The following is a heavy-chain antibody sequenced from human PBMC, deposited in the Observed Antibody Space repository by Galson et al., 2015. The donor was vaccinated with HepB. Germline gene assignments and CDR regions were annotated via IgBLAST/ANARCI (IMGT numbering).Heavy chain of an antibody. CDR3: ARTYYDILTGYPEYQGYFQH. CDR1: GYTFTGYY. D-gene: IGHD3-9*01. Sequence: SVKVSCKASGYTFTGYYMHWVRQAPGQGLEWMGWINPNSGGTNYAQKFQGRVTMTRDTSISTAYMELSRLRSDDTAVYYCARTYYDILTGYPEYQGYFQHWGQGTLVTVSS. CDR2: INPNSGGT. V-gene: IGHV1-2*02. J-gene: IGHJ1*01.